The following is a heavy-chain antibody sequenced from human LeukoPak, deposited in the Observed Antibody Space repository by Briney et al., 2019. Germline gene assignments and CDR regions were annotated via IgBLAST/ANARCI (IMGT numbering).Heavy chain of an antibody. CDR3: AWWGGIGAAAGTGDFDY. V-gene: IGHV4-39*01. Sequence: SETLSLTCTVSGGSISSSSYYWGWIRQPPGKGLEWIGSIYYSGSTYYNPSLKSRVTISVDTSKNQFSLTLSSVTAADTAVFYCAWWGGIGAAAGTGDFDYWGQGTLVTVSS. CDR1: GGSISSSSYY. CDR2: IYYSGST. J-gene: IGHJ4*02. D-gene: IGHD6-13*01.